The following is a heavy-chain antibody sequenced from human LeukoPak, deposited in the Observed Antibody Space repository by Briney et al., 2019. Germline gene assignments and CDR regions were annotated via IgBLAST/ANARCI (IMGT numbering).Heavy chain of an antibody. CDR2: ISNNGGYT. J-gene: IGHJ4*02. CDR1: GFTFNRCW. CDR3: AKQLGYCSDGSCYFPY. V-gene: IGHV3-23*01. D-gene: IGHD2-15*01. Sequence: GGSLRLSCVVSGFTFNRCWMNWVRQAPGKGLEWVSAISNNGGYTYYADSVQGRFTISRDNSKSTLCLQMNSLRAEDTAVYYCAKQLGYCSDGSCYFPYWGQGTLVTVSS.